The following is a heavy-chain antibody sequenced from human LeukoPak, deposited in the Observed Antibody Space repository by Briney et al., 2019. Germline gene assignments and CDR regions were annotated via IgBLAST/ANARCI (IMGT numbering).Heavy chain of an antibody. CDR3: ARDSIVVADDAFDI. J-gene: IGHJ3*02. V-gene: IGHV3-48*03. CDR1: GFTFSSYE. CDR2: ISRSGSTI. D-gene: IGHD1-26*01. Sequence: RGSLGLACAAAGFTFSSYEMNWVRQAAGKGLEWVSYISRSGSTIYYAESVKGRFTISRDNAKNSLYLQMNSLRAEDTAVYYCARDSIVVADDAFDIWGQGAMGTVSS.